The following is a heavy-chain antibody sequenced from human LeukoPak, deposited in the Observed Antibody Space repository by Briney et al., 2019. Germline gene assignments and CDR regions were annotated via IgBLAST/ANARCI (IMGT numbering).Heavy chain of an antibody. CDR1: GFTFSSYE. Sequence: GGSLRLSCAASGFTFSSYEMNWVRQAPGKGLEWVSYISSSGSTIYYADSVKGRFTISRDNSKNTLYLQMNSLRAEDTAVYYCARDVGLWFGELSPPDYWGQGTLVTVSS. D-gene: IGHD3-10*01. CDR2: ISSSGSTI. J-gene: IGHJ4*02. CDR3: ARDVGLWFGELSPPDY. V-gene: IGHV3-48*03.